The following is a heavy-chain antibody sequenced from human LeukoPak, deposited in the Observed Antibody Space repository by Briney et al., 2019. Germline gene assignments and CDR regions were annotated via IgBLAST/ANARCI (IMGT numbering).Heavy chain of an antibody. V-gene: IGHV3-30*02. D-gene: IGHD1-26*01. CDR3: AKDLGLQVGASPFDY. Sequence: PGGSLRLSCAASGLSFRSSAMHWVRQAPGKGLEWMAFMRSDGSDEHYADSVKGRFTISRDNSHNTLYLQMNSLHSEDTAVYYCAKDLGLQVGASPFDYWGQGTLVTVSS. CDR2: MRSDGSDE. J-gene: IGHJ4*02. CDR1: GLSFRSSA.